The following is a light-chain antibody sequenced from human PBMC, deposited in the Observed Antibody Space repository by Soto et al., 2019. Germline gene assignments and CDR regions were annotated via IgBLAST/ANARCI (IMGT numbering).Light chain of an antibody. CDR1: QSVSSSY. CDR2: GAS. J-gene: IGKJ3*01. Sequence: EIGLTQSPGTLSLSPGERATLSCRASQSVSSSYLAWYQQKPGQAPRLLIYGASSRATGIPDRFSGSGSGTDFTLTISRLEPEDFAVYYGQQYGSSAFSFGPGLKVDIK. V-gene: IGKV3-20*01. CDR3: QQYGSSAFS.